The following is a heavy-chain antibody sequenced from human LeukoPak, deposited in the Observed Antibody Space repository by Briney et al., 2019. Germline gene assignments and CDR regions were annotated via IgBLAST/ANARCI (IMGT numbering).Heavy chain of an antibody. V-gene: IGHV1-2*02. CDR2: INPNSGGT. CDR1: GYTFTGYY. D-gene: IGHD3-22*01. CDR3: ARKYYDSSGYYYADNWFDP. J-gene: IGHJ5*02. Sequence: ASVKVSCKASGYTFTGYYMHWARQAPGQGLEWMGWINPNSGGTNYAQKFQGRVTMTRDTSISTAYMELSRLRSDDTAVYYCARKYYDSSGYYYADNWFDPWGQGTLVTVSS.